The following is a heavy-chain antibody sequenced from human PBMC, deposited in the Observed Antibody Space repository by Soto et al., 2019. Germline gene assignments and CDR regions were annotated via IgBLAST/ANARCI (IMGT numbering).Heavy chain of an antibody. V-gene: IGHV4-30-4*01. CDR3: ARVYYISTSCPARYYYYGMDV. CDR2: IYYSGST. J-gene: IGHJ6*02. CDR1: GGSISSGDYY. Sequence: TLSLTCTVSGGSISSGDYYWSWIRQPPGKGLEWIGYIYYSGSTYYNPSLKSRVTISVDTSKNQFSLKLSSVTAADTAVYYCARVYYISTSCPARYYYYGMDVWGQGTTVTVSS. D-gene: IGHD2-2*01.